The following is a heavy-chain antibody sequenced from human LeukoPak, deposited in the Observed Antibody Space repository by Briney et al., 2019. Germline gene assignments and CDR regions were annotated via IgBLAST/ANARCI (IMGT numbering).Heavy chain of an antibody. D-gene: IGHD3-10*01. Sequence: SETLSLTCAVYGGSFSGYYWSWIRQPPGKGLEWIGEINHSGSTNYNSSLKSRVTISVDTSKNQFSLKLSSVTAADTAVYYCARAPMVRGAPNDPWGQGTLVTVSS. J-gene: IGHJ5*02. CDR2: INHSGST. CDR3: ARAPMVRGAPNDP. CDR1: GGSFSGYY. V-gene: IGHV4-34*01.